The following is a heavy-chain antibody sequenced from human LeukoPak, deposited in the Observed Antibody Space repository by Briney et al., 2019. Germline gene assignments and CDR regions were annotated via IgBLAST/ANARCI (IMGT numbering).Heavy chain of an antibody. CDR3: ASGSLGDGYGVGDYYQYMDV. CDR1: GGTFNSYA. V-gene: IGHV1-69*05. CDR2: IMPLFGTA. D-gene: IGHD5-24*01. J-gene: IGHJ6*03. Sequence: ASVTVSFTASGGTFNSYAISWVRQAPGQGLEWMGGIMPLFGTANYAQEFQGRVTFTTDESASTAYMEVSSLRSEDTAVYYCASGSLGDGYGVGDYYQYMDVWGKGTTVTVSS.